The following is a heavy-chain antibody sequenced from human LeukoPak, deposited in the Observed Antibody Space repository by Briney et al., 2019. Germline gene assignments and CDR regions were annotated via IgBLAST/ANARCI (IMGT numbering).Heavy chain of an antibody. CDR3: ARDDRWELFN. J-gene: IGHJ4*02. CDR2: IYTSGST. CDR1: GRSISSGSYY. D-gene: IGHD1-26*01. Sequence: PSETLSLTCTGSGRSISSGSYYWSWIRQPAGKGLEWIGRIYTSGSTNYNPSLKSRVTITVDTSKNQFSLKLSSVTAADTAVYYCARDDRWELFNWGQGTLVTVSS. V-gene: IGHV4-61*02.